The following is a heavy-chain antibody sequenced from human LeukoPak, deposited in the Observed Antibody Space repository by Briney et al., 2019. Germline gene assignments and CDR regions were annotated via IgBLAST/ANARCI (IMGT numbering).Heavy chain of an antibody. CDR3: ARGFRGGYDS. CDR2: IYYSGST. V-gene: IGHV4-39*07. Sequence: SETLSLTCTVSGGSISSSSYYWGWIRQPPGKGLEWIGSIYYSGSTYYNPSLKSRVTISVDTSKNQFSLKLSSVTAADTAVYYCARGFRGGYDSWGQGTLVTVSS. CDR1: GGSISSSSYY. D-gene: IGHD5-12*01. J-gene: IGHJ5*02.